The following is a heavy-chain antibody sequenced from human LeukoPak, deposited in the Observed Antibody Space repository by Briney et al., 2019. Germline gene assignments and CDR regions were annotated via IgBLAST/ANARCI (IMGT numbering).Heavy chain of an antibody. Sequence: SETLSLTCTVSGDSISSSSYYWGWIRQPPGKGLEWIGSIYCSGSTYYNPSLKSRVTISVDTSKNQFSLKLSSVTAADTAVYYCARHGSIVVVPAAMGYFDYWGQGTLVTVSS. CDR3: ARHGSIVVVPAAMGYFDY. CDR1: GDSISSSSYY. V-gene: IGHV4-39*01. J-gene: IGHJ4*02. D-gene: IGHD2-2*01. CDR2: IYCSGST.